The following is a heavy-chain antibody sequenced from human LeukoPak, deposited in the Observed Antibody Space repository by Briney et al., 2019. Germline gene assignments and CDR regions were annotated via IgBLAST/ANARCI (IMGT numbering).Heavy chain of an antibody. Sequence: SETLSLTCTVSGFSIRSGFYWGWIRQPPGKGMEWIGNIHHSGSTYYNPSLKSRVTISVDTSKNQFSLKLSSVTAADTAVYYCARHGGLRYFDWLSRRGYFDYWGQGTLVTVSS. D-gene: IGHD3-9*01. J-gene: IGHJ4*02. V-gene: IGHV4-38-2*02. CDR2: IHHSGST. CDR3: ARHGGLRYFDWLSRRGYFDY. CDR1: GFSIRSGFY.